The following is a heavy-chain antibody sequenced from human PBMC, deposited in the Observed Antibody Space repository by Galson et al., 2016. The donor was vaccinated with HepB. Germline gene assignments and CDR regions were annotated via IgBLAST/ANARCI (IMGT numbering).Heavy chain of an antibody. CDR2: IYYSGST. J-gene: IGHJ4*02. CDR3: ARHTGASGFDY. Sequence: SETLSLTCTVSGGSISNYYWSWIRQPPGRGLEWIGFIYYSGSTNYSPSLKSRVTISLDTSKNQFSLKVSSVTAADTAVYYCARHTGASGFDYWGQGTLVTVSS. V-gene: IGHV4-59*08. D-gene: IGHD6-25*01. CDR1: GGSISNYY.